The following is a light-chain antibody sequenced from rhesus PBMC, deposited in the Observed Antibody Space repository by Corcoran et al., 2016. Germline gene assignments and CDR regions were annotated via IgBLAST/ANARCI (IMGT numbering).Light chain of an antibody. J-gene: IGKJ2*01. Sequence: DIQMTQSPSSLSASVGDTVTITCRASQGISSYLNWFQQKIGKAPKVLTYAASSLESGVPSRFSGSGAGTDFTLTISSLQPEDFAVYYCLQYNTYPYSFGKGSKVEIK. CDR2: AAS. V-gene: IGKV1-28*02. CDR3: LQYNTYPYS. CDR1: QGISSY.